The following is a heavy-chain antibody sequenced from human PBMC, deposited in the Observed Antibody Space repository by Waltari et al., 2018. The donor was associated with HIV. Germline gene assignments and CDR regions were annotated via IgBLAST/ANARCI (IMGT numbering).Heavy chain of an antibody. CDR3: AREGYYYGSGTYAPPRYYGMDV. CDR1: GYTFTIYG. CDR2: ISPYNGNT. Sequence: QARLVQSGAEVKKPGASVKVSCKTSGYTFTIYGISWVRQDPGQGLEWMEWISPYNGNTYYAQNLKGRVTLTTDSSRTAYMELRSLRSDDTAVYFCAREGYYYGSGTYAPPRYYGMDVWGQGTTVTVSS. D-gene: IGHD3-10*01. J-gene: IGHJ6*02. V-gene: IGHV1-18*01.